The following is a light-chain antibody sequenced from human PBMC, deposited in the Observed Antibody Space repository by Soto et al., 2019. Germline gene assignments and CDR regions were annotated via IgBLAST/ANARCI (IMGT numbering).Light chain of an antibody. CDR1: SNDVGGYNY. V-gene: IGLV2-14*01. Sequence: QSALTQPASVSGSPGQSITISCTGSSNDVGGYNYDSWYQQHPGQPPKLIIYEVSDRPSGVSPRFSGSKSGNTASLTIAVLQVEDEADYFCASYTSTIPYVFGSGTKLTVL. CDR2: EVS. J-gene: IGLJ1*01. CDR3: ASYTSTIPYV.